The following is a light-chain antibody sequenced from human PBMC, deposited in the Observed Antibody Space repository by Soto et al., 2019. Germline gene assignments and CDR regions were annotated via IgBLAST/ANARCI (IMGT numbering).Light chain of an antibody. J-gene: IGKJ1*01. CDR2: DAS. CDR3: QQTYNLPRT. Sequence: GDIVTITFRASRTISTWMAWYQQKPGKAPKLLVYDASTLQSGVASRFSGSGSGTEFTLTINKMQREDFATYYCQQTYNLPRTFGQGTKVDIK. V-gene: IGKV1-12*01. CDR1: RTISTW.